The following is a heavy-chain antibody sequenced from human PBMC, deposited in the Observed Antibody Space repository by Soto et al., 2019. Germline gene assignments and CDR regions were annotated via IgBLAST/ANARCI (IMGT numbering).Heavy chain of an antibody. J-gene: IGHJ6*02. D-gene: IGHD6-13*01. CDR1: GFTFSSYA. V-gene: IGHV3-30-3*01. CDR3: ERDRLPDPSRSWYSRSGDYGMDV. CDR2: ISYDGSNK. Sequence: QVQLVESGGGVVQPGRSLRLSCAASGFTFSSYAMHWVRQAPGKGLEWVAVISYDGSNKYYADSVKGRFTISRDNSKNTLYLQMNSLRAEDTAVYYCERDRLPDPSRSWYSRSGDYGMDVWGQGTTVTVSS.